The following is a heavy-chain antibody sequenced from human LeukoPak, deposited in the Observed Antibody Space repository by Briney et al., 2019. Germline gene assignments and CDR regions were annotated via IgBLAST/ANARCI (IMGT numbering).Heavy chain of an antibody. J-gene: IGHJ4*02. CDR1: GFTFRSYG. CDR2: ISGYGSYT. D-gene: IGHD1-14*01. CDR3: ATSPDIETSGTLYYLDY. V-gene: IGHV3-23*01. Sequence: PGGSLRLSCGGSGFTFRSYGMSWVRQVPGKGLEWVSSISGYGSYTYNADSVQGRFTISRDNSKNTLYLQMNNLRAEDAAICYCATSPDIETSGTLYYLDYWGQGTLVTVSS.